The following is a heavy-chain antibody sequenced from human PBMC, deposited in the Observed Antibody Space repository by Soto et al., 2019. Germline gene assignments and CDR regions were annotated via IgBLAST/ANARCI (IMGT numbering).Heavy chain of an antibody. J-gene: IGHJ6*02. CDR3: DRYDGSGSSYYYYGMDV. V-gene: IGHV4-30-4*01. CDR1: GGSISSGDYY. Sequence: QVQLQESGPGLVKPSQTLSLTCTVSGGSISSGDYYWSWIRQPPGKGLEWIGYIYYSGSTYYNPSLKSRVTIAVDTSKNHFSLKLSSVTAADTAVYDCDRYDGSGSSYYYYGMDVWGQGTTVTVSS. CDR2: IYYSGST. D-gene: IGHD3-10*01.